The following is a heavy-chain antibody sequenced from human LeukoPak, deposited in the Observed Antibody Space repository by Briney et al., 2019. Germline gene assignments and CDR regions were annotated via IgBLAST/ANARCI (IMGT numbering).Heavy chain of an antibody. CDR1: GFTFSSYA. J-gene: IGHJ6*02. V-gene: IGHV3-30*04. CDR2: ISYDGSNK. CDR3: ARDLLRAAAGTLPRYYYYYYGMDV. D-gene: IGHD6-13*01. Sequence: GGSLRLSCAASGFTFSSYAMHWVRQAPGKGLEWVAVISYDGSNKYYADSVKGRFTISRDNSKNTLYLQMNSLRAEDTAVYYCARDLLRAAAGTLPRYYYYYYGMDVWGQGTTVTVSS.